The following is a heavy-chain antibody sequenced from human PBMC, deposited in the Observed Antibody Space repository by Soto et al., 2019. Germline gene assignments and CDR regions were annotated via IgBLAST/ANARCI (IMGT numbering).Heavy chain of an antibody. J-gene: IGHJ6*02. CDR1: GFTFSSYA. CDR2: ISGSGGST. CDR3: AKGGVRAAAPCGYGMDV. D-gene: IGHD6-13*01. V-gene: IGHV3-23*01. Sequence: EVQLLESGGGLVQPGGSLRLSCAASGFTFSSYAMSWVRQAPGKGLEWVSAISGSGGSTYYADSVKGRFTISRDNSKNTLYLQMNSLRAEDTAVYYCAKGGVRAAAPCGYGMDVWGQGTTVTVSS.